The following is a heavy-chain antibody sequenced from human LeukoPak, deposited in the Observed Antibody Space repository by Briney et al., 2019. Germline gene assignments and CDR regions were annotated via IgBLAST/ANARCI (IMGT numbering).Heavy chain of an antibody. CDR2: VNIYGSEK. J-gene: IGHJ4*02. CDR1: GFTFSSYW. Sequence: GGSLRLSCAASGFTFSSYWMSWVRQAPGKGLEWVANVNIYGSEKYYVDSVKGRFTISRDNAKNSLYLQMNSLRAEDTAVYYCARGGESLHYWGQGTLVAVSS. CDR3: ARGGESLHY. V-gene: IGHV3-7*02. D-gene: IGHD3-10*01.